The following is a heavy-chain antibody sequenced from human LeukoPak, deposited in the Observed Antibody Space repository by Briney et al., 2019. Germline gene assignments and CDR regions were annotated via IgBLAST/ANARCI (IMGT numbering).Heavy chain of an antibody. D-gene: IGHD1-26*01. Sequence: GGSLRLSCVASGFTFSNYAMHWVRQAPGKGLEYVSAINTNGGTAYYANSVKGRFTISRDNSKNTVYLQMGSLKAEDMAVYYCVRTSGSLDYWGQGTLVTVSS. CDR3: VRTSGSLDY. V-gene: IGHV3-64*01. CDR1: GFTFSNYA. J-gene: IGHJ4*02. CDR2: INTNGGTA.